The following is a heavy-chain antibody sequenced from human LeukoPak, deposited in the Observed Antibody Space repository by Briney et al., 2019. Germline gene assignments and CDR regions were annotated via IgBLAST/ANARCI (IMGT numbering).Heavy chain of an antibody. V-gene: IGHV3-9*01. D-gene: IGHD6-6*01. CDR3: AKDLYMGQQLATPHDGFDI. CDR1: GFTFSSYS. CDR2: ISWNSGTL. Sequence: PGGSLRLSCAASGFTFSSYSMNWVRQAPGKGLEWVSGISWNSGTLGNADSVKGRFTISRDNAQNSLYLQMNSLRAEDTALYYCAKDLYMGQQLATPHDGFDIWGQGTMVTVSS. J-gene: IGHJ3*02.